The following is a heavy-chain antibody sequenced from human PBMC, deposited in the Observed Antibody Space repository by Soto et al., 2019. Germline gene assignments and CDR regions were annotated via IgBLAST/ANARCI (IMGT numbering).Heavy chain of an antibody. Sequence: SETLSLTCTVSGGSISSGGYYWSWIRQHPGKGLEWIGYIYYSGSTYYNPSLKSRVTISVDTSKNQFSLKLSSVTAADTAVYYCARDRAVVPAAIPEDAFDIWGQGTMVTVSS. CDR3: ARDRAVVPAAIPEDAFDI. J-gene: IGHJ3*02. V-gene: IGHV4-31*03. D-gene: IGHD2-2*02. CDR2: IYYSGST. CDR1: GGSISSGGYY.